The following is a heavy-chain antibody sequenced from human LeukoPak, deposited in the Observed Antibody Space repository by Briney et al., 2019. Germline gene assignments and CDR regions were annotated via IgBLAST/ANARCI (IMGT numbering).Heavy chain of an antibody. CDR1: GGTFSSYA. Sequence: SVKVSCKASGGTFSSYAISWVRQAPGQGLEWMGGIIPIFGTANYAQKFQGRVTITADESTSTAYMELSSLRSEDTAVYYCASLGVVPAASNWFDPWGQGTLVTVS. D-gene: IGHD2-2*01. V-gene: IGHV1-69*13. CDR2: IIPIFGTA. CDR3: ASLGVVPAASNWFDP. J-gene: IGHJ5*02.